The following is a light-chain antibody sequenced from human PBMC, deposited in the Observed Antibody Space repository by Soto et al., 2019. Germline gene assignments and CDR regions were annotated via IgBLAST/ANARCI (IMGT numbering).Light chain of an antibody. CDR1: SSDVGGYSY. J-gene: IGLJ2*01. CDR3: SSYTRSSSLV. CDR2: EVS. Sequence: QSVLTQPASVSGSPGQPITISCTGTSSDVGGYSYVSWYQQHPGKAPKFIIYEVSNRPSGVSYRFSGSKSGNTAFLTISGLQAEDEADYYCSSYTRSSSLVFGGGTKLTVL. V-gene: IGLV2-14*01.